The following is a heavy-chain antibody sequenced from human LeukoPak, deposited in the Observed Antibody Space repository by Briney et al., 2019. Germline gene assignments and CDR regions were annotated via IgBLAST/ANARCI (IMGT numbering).Heavy chain of an antibody. Sequence: ASETLSLTCTVSGGSITNSYWYWIRQSPGKGLEWIGYINYSGTTNYNPSLRGRVTISVDTSKNQFSLKLSSVTAADTAVYFCARDPLSTNDFDIWGQGTMVTVSS. CDR1: GGSITNSY. CDR3: ARDPLSTNDFDI. J-gene: IGHJ3*02. D-gene: IGHD1-1*01. V-gene: IGHV4-59*01. CDR2: INYSGTT.